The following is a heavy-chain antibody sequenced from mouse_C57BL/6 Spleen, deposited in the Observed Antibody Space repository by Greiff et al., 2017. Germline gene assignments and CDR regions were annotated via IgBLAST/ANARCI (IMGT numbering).Heavy chain of an antibody. V-gene: IGHV1-69*01. CDR3: ARRYYGSSYDYFDY. J-gene: IGHJ2*01. CDR1: GYTFTSYW. Sequence: QVQLQQPGAELVMPGASVKLSCKASGYTFTSYWMHWVKQRPGQGLEWIGEIDPSDSYINYNQKFKGKSTLTVDKSSSTAYMQLSSLTSEDSAVYYCARRYYGSSYDYFDYWGQGTTLTVSS. D-gene: IGHD1-1*01. CDR2: IDPSDSYI.